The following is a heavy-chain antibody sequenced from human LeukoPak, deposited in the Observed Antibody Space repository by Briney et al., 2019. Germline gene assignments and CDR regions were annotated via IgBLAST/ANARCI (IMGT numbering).Heavy chain of an antibody. V-gene: IGHV1-18*01. J-gene: IGHJ3*02. D-gene: IGHD2-15*01. CDR3: ARDDVVVVAAMFGNAFDI. CDR1: GYTFTSYG. Sequence: GASAKVSCKASGYTFTSYGISWVRQAPGQGLEWMGWISAYNGNTNYAQKLQGRVTMTTDTSTSTAYMELRSLRSDDTAVYYCARDDVVVVAAMFGNAFDIWGQGTMVTVSS. CDR2: ISAYNGNT.